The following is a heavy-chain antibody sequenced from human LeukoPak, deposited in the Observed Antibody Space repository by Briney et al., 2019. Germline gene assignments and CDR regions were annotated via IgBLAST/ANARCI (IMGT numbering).Heavy chain of an antibody. J-gene: IGHJ4*02. D-gene: IGHD6-19*01. CDR2: IYYSGST. Sequence: PSETLSLTCHVYNGSFSGYYWSWIRQPPGKGLEWIGSIYYSGSTYYNPSLKSRVTISVDTSKNQFSLKLSSVTAADTAVYYRARVTSYSSGWYGAWWGWYFDYWGQGTLVTVSS. V-gene: IGHV4-34*01. CDR1: NGSFSGYY. CDR3: ARVTSYSSGWYGAWWGWYFDY.